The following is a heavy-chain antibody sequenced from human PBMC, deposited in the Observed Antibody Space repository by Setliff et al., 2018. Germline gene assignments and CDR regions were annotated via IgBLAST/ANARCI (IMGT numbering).Heavy chain of an antibody. CDR3: ARMGDYDPYYFDS. CDR2: IKQDGSEK. CDR1: GFTFSSYW. D-gene: IGHD4-17*01. V-gene: IGHV3-7*01. J-gene: IGHJ4*02. Sequence: PGGSLRLSCAASGFTFSSYWMSWVRQAPGKGLEWVANIKQDGSEKYYVDSVKGRFTISRDNAKNSLYLQINSLRADGTAVYYCARMGDYDPYYFDSWGQGTLVTVSS.